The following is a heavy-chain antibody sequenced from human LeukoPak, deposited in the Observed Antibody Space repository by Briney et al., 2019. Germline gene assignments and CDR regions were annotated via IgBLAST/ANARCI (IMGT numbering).Heavy chain of an antibody. J-gene: IGHJ4*02. Sequence: SVKVSCKASGGTFNNHAISWVRQAPGQGLEWMGRIIPIFGTADYAQKFQGRVTVTTDESTSTAYMELSRLRSEDTAVYYCARSGSYPNYYFDYWGQGTLVTVSS. V-gene: IGHV1-69*05. CDR3: ARSGSYPNYYFDY. CDR1: GGTFNNHA. CDR2: IIPIFGTA. D-gene: IGHD1-26*01.